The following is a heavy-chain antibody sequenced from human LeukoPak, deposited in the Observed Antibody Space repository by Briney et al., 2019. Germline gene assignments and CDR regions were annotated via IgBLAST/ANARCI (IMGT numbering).Heavy chain of an antibody. V-gene: IGHV4-61*02. D-gene: IGHD3-9*01. CDR1: GGSISSGSYY. Sequence: PSETLSLTCTVSGGSISSGSYYWSWIRQPAGKGLEWIGRIYTSGSTNYNPSLKSRVTISVDTSKNQFSLKLSSVTAADTAVYYCARNGYYDILTGYYPNDAFDIWGQGTMVTLSS. CDR3: ARNGYYDILTGYYPNDAFDI. J-gene: IGHJ3*02. CDR2: IYTSGST.